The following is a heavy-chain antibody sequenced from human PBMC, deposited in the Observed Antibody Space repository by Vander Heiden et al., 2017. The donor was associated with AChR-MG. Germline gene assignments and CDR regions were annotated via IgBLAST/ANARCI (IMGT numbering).Heavy chain of an antibody. CDR1: GSTFSSHTSA. J-gene: IGHJ4*02. CDR2: ISAFSRTT. Sequence: EVQLVASGGGLVQMGGSLRLSCAASGSTFSSHTSAMTWVRKAPGKGLEWVSYISAFSRTTYYADSVKGRFTISRDNAKQSLYLQINSLRADDTAIYFCARVDVVVGGDPFDYWGQGTLVTVSS. D-gene: IGHD2-21*01. CDR3: ARVDVVVGGDPFDY. V-gene: IGHV3-48*04.